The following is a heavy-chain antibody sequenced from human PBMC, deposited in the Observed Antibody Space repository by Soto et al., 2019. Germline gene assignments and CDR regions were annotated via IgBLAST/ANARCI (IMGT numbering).Heavy chain of an antibody. J-gene: IGHJ6*02. D-gene: IGHD1-20*01. CDR2: IYPGDSDT. CDR3: ARQAVLTPYSSEYYYYGMDV. CDR1: GYSFTSYW. Sequence: PGESLKISCKGSGYSFTSYWIGWVRQMPGKGLEWMGIIYPGDSDTRYSPSFQGQVTISADKSISTAYLQWSSLKASDTAMYYCARQAVLTPYSSEYYYYGMDVWGHGTTVTVSS. V-gene: IGHV5-51*01.